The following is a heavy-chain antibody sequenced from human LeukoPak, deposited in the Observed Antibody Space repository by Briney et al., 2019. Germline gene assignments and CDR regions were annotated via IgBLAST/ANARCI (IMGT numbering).Heavy chain of an antibody. CDR1: GFTFSSYS. CDR3: ARDLAVAGTFDY. V-gene: IGHV3-21*01. J-gene: IGHJ4*02. CDR2: ISSSGSYI. D-gene: IGHD6-19*01. Sequence: GGSLRLSCAASGFTFSSYSMNWVRQAPGKGLEWVSSISSSGSYIYYADSVKGRFTISRDNAKNSLYLQMNSLRAEDTAVYYCARDLAVAGTFDYWGQGTLVTVSS.